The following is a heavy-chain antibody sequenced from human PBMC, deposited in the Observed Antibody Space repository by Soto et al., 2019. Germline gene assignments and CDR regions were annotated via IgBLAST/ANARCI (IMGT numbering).Heavy chain of an antibody. V-gene: IGHV1-69*01. CDR3: AREVTIFGVVTPLYYYYGMDV. CDR2: IIPIFGTA. J-gene: IGHJ6*02. CDR1: GGTFSSYA. D-gene: IGHD3-3*01. Sequence: QVQLVQSGAEVKKPGSSVKVSCKASGGTFSSYAISWVRQAPGQGLEWMGGIIPIFGTANYAQKFQGRVTITADESTSTAYMELSSLRSEDTAVYYCAREVTIFGVVTPLYYYYGMDVWGQGTTVTVSS.